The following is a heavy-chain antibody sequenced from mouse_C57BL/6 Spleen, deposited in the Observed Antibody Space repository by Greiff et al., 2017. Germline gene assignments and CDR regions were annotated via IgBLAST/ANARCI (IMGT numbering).Heavy chain of an antibody. J-gene: IGHJ3*01. CDR2: INPYNGGT. CDR1: GYTFTDYY. D-gene: IGHD2-2*01. V-gene: IGHV1-19*01. CDR3: ARDGYDERFAY. Sequence: VQLQQSGPVLVKPGASVKMSCKASGYTFTDYYMNWVKQSHGKSLEWIGVINPYNGGTSYNQKFKGKATLTVDKSSSTAYMELNSLTSEDSAVYYCARDGYDERFAYWGQGTLVTVSA.